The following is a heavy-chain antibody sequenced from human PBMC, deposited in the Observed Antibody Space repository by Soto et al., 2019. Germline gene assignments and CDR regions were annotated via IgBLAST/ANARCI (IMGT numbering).Heavy chain of an antibody. J-gene: IGHJ6*02. CDR3: ARLSPTSYYGMDV. V-gene: IGHV4-30-2*01. CDR1: GDSISRGDYS. D-gene: IGHD1-1*01. CDR2: IYQSGTT. Sequence: QLQLQESGSGLVRPSQTLSLTCAVSGDSISRGDYSWNWIRQPPGKGLEWIGNIYQSGTTSYNPSLKSRLTISLDRSENQFPLRLTSVTAADSAVYYCARLSPTSYYGMDVWGQGTTVTVSS.